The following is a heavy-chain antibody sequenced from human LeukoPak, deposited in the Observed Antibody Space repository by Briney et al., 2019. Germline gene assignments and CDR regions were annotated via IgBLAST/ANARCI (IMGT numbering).Heavy chain of an antibody. CDR2: IIPIFGTA. D-gene: IGHD3-22*01. J-gene: IGHJ5*02. CDR1: GGTFSSYA. Sequence: SVKVSCKASGGTFSSYAISWVRQAPGQGLEWMGGIIPIFGTANYAQKFQGRVTITTDQSTSTAYMELSSLRSWDTAVYYCARKRVPDYYDSSGRLEDNWFDPWGQGTLVTVSS. V-gene: IGHV1-69*05. CDR3: ARKRVPDYYDSSGRLEDNWFDP.